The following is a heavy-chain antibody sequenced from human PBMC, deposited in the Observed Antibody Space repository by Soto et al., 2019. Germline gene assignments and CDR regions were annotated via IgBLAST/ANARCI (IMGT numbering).Heavy chain of an antibody. CDR3: ARDTDGSGRNNWFDP. J-gene: IGHJ5*02. V-gene: IGHV1-18*01. Sequence: ASVKVSCKASGYTFTSYGISWVRQAPGQGLEWMGWISAYNGNTNYAQKLQGRVTMTTDTPTSTAYMELRSLRSDDTAVYYCARDTDGSGRNNWFDPWGQGTLVTVSS. CDR1: GYTFTSYG. CDR2: ISAYNGNT. D-gene: IGHD3-10*01.